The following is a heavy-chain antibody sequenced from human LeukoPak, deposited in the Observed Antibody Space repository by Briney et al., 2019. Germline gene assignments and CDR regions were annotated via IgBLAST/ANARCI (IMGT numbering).Heavy chain of an antibody. D-gene: IGHD3-22*01. V-gene: IGHV4-59*12. Sequence: SETLSLTCTVSGGSISSYYWSWIRQPPGKGLEWIGHIYGSGSTNYNPSLKSRVTLSVDTSKTQFSLKLSSVTAADTAVYFCARGYYDGSGYYSPPDSWGQGTLVTVSS. CDR2: IYGSGST. CDR3: ARGYYDGSGYYSPPDS. J-gene: IGHJ4*02. CDR1: GGSISSYY.